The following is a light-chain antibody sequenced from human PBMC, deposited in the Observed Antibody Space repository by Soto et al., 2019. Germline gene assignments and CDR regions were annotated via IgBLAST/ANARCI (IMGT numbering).Light chain of an antibody. CDR3: SSYTSSSTYYV. V-gene: IGLV2-14*01. J-gene: IGLJ1*01. Sequence: SVLTQPASVSGSPGQSITISCTGTSSDVGGYNYVSWYQQHPGKAPKLMIYDVSNRPSGVSNRFSGSKSGNTASLTISGLQAEDEADYYCSSYTSSSTYYVFGTGTKVTV. CDR2: DVS. CDR1: SSDVGGYNY.